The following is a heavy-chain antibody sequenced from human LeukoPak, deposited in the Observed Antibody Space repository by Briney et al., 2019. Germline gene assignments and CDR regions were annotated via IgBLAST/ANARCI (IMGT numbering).Heavy chain of an antibody. Sequence: SETLSLTCTVSGGSISSYYWSWIRQPPGKGQEWIGYIYYSGSTNYTPSLKSRVTISVDTSKNQFSLKLSSVTAADTAVYYCARHFLWFGELMAFDYWGQGTLVTVSS. CDR2: IYYSGST. D-gene: IGHD3-10*01. J-gene: IGHJ4*02. V-gene: IGHV4-59*08. CDR3: ARHFLWFGELMAFDY. CDR1: GGSISSYY.